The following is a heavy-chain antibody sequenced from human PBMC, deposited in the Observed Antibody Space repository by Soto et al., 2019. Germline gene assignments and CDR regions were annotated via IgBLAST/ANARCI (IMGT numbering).Heavy chain of an antibody. J-gene: IGHJ6*03. CDR2: ISAYNGNT. Sequence: ASVKVSCTASVGTFSSYTISWVRQAPGQGLEWMGWISAYNGNTNYAQKLQGRVTMTTDTSTSIAYMELRSLRSDDTAVYYCARGIAVADYYYYYYMDVWGKGTTVTVSS. V-gene: IGHV1-18*01. CDR1: VGTFSSYT. D-gene: IGHD6-19*01. CDR3: ARGIAVADYYYYYYMDV.